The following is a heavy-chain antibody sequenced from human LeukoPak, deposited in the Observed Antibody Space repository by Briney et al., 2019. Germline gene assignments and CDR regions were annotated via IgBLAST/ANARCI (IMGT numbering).Heavy chain of an antibody. CDR1: GFTFSSYA. J-gene: IGHJ4*02. CDR3: AKDKRFLEWSD. D-gene: IGHD3-3*01. V-gene: IGHV3-64D*06. Sequence: GGSLRLSCSASGFTFSSYAMHWVRQAPGKGLEYVSAISSNGGSTYYADSVKGRFTISRDNSKNTLYLQMSSLRAEDTAVYYCAKDKRFLEWSDWGQGTLVTVSS. CDR2: ISSNGGST.